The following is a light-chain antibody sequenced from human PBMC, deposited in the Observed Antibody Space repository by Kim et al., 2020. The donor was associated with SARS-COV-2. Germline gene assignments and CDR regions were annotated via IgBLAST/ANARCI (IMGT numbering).Light chain of an antibody. Sequence: PAAISCRCCQSLVYSDRNIYLNWFHQRPGQSPRRLIYKVSNRDSGVPDRFSCSGSGTDFTLQISRVEAEDVGVYYCMQGTHWPFTFGPGTKVDIK. CDR2: KVS. CDR1: QSLVYSDRNIY. CDR3: MQGTHWPFT. J-gene: IGKJ3*01. V-gene: IGKV2-30*01.